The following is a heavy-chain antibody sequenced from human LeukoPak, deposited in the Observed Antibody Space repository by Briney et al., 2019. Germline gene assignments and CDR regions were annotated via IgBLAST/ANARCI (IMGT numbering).Heavy chain of an antibody. Sequence: PSETLSLTCTVSGGSISSSSYYWGWIRQPPGKGLEWIGSIYYSGSTYYNPSLKSRVTISVDTSKNQFSLKLSSVTAADTAVYYCARGPRFGESLWHWFDPWGQGTLVTVSS. J-gene: IGHJ5*02. CDR1: GGSISSSSYY. CDR3: ARGPRFGESLWHWFDP. D-gene: IGHD3-10*01. V-gene: IGHV4-39*07. CDR2: IYYSGST.